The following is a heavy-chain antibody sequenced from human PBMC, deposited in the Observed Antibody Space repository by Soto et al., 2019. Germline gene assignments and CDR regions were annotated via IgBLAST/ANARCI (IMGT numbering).Heavy chain of an antibody. CDR2: ISGSGDTK. CDR3: AKYCSSDVCFDY. D-gene: IGHD2-8*01. V-gene: IGHV3-48*02. CDR1: GFTFSSCS. Sequence: GGSLRLSCASSGFTFSSCSMNWVRQAPGKWLEWVSFISGSGDTKYYADSVKGRFTISRDNAKNSLYLQMSSLRDEDTAVYYCAKYCSSDVCFDYWGQGXLVTVYS. J-gene: IGHJ4*02.